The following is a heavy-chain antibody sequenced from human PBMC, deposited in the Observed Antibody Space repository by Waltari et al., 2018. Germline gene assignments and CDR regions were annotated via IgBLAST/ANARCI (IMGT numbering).Heavy chain of an antibody. CDR1: GFTFSSYA. CDR2: ISGSGGST. V-gene: IGHV3-23*01. D-gene: IGHD6-13*01. CDR3: ALLPGIAAAGTVY. J-gene: IGHJ4*02. Sequence: VQLLESGGGLVQPGGSLRLSCAASGFTFSSYAMSWVRQAPGKGLEWVSVISGSGGSTYYADSVKGRFTISRDNSKNTLYLQMNSLRAEDTAVYYCALLPGIAAAGTVYWGQGTLVTVSS.